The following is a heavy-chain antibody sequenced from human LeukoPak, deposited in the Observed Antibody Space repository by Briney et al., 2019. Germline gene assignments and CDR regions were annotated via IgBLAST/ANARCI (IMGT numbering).Heavy chain of an antibody. J-gene: IGHJ4*02. Sequence: PGGSLRLSCAASGFTFSDYYMSWIRQAPGKGLEWISYISSSSSYTNYADSVKGRFTISRDNAKTSLYLQMNNLRAEDTAVYYCAGVVAVTSYYFDYWGQGTLVTVSS. D-gene: IGHD2-21*02. V-gene: IGHV3-11*06. CDR1: GFTFSDYY. CDR2: ISSSSSYT. CDR3: AGVVAVTSYYFDY.